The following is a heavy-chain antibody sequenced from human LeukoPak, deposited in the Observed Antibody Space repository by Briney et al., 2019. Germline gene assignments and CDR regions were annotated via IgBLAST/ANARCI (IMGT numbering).Heavy chain of an antibody. D-gene: IGHD3-3*01. CDR3: ASSGEWFDNWFDP. CDR2: ISSSSSYI. J-gene: IGHJ5*02. V-gene: IGHV3-21*01. Sequence: PGGSLRLSCAASGFTFSNYSMNWVRQAPGKGLEWVSSISSSSSYIYYADSVKGRFTISRDNAKNSLYLQMNSLRAEDTAVYYCASSGEWFDNWFDPWGQGTLVTVSS. CDR1: GFTFSNYS.